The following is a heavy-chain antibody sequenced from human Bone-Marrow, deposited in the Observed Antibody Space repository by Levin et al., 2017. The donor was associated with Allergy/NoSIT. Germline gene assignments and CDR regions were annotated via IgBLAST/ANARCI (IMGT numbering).Heavy chain of an antibody. CDR3: ARGEVNGYDSSILDY. V-gene: IGHV1-46*01. J-gene: IGHJ4*01. D-gene: IGHD5-12*01. Sequence: ASVKVSCKASGYTFTSYYMHWVRQAPGQGLEWMGIIDPASGSTSYAHNFQGRVTMNRDTSTSTVYMQLSSLRSEDTAVYYCARGEVNGYDSSILDYWGQGTLVTVSS. CDR1: GYTFTSYY. CDR2: IDPASGST.